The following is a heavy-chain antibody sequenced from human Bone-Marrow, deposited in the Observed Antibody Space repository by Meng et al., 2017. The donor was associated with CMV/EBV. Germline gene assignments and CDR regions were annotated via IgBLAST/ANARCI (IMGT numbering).Heavy chain of an antibody. CDR3: ARTSRLAVAGTKYYFDY. V-gene: IGHV1-18*01. CDR1: GVTFNTYF. D-gene: IGHD6-19*01. Sequence: ASVKVSCKASGVTFNTYFINWVRQAPGQGLEWLGWIAVYNGDTNYAQSLQGRVTMTADTSTTTAYMQLTSLRPDDTAVYYCARTSRLAVAGTKYYFDYWGQGTLVTVSS. CDR2: IAVYNGDT. J-gene: IGHJ4*02.